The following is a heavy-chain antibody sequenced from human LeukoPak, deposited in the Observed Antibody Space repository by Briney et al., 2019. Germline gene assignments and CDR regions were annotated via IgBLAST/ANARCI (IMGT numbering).Heavy chain of an antibody. CDR2: IKQDGSEK. J-gene: IGHJ3*01. CDR3: ARDYLLIHYDSSGYYRDAFDL. Sequence: GGSLRLSCAASGFTMSSYWMSWVRQAPGKGLEWVANIKQDGSEKYYVDSVKGRFTISRDNAKNSLYLQMNSLGAEDTAVYYCARDYLLIHYDSSGYYRDAFDLWGQGTMVTVSS. CDR1: GFTMSSYW. D-gene: IGHD3-22*01. V-gene: IGHV3-7*01.